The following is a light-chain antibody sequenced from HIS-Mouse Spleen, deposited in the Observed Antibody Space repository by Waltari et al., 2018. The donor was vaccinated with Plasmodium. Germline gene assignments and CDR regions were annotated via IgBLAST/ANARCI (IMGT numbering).Light chain of an antibody. J-gene: IGKJ3*01. V-gene: IGKV3-15*01. CDR2: GAS. Sequence: EIVMTQSPATLPVSPGESATLSCRASQSVRSNLAWYQQKPGQAPRLLIYGASTRATGIPARFSGSGSGTEFTLTISSLQSEDFAVYYCQQYNNWSFTFGPGTKVDIK. CDR1: QSVRSN. CDR3: QQYNNWSFT.